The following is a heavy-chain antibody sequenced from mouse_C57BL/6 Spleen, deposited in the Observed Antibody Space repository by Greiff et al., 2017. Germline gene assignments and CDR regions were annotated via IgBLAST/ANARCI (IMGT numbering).Heavy chain of an antibody. V-gene: IGHV5-17*01. CDR3: ANVSYLFAY. Sequence: EVKLVESGGGLVKPGGSLKLSCAASGFTFSDYGMHWVRQAPEQGLEWVAYISSGSSTIYYADTVKGRFTISRDNAKNTLFLQMTSLRSEDTAMYYCANVSYLFAYWGQGTLVTVSA. CDR2: ISSGSSTI. D-gene: IGHD1-1*01. J-gene: IGHJ3*01. CDR1: GFTFSDYG.